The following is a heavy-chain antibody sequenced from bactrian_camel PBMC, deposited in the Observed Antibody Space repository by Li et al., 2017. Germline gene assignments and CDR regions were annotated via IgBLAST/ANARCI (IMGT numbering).Heavy chain of an antibody. CDR3: AADRLACLRDNWAEPRGYNS. D-gene: IGHD1*01. J-gene: IGHJ4*01. CDR1: GITFSRHD. CDR2: ITSLPSLFRAA. V-gene: IGHV3S40*01. Sequence: DVQLVESGGGLVQPGESLRLSCVASGITFSRHDMSWVRQAPGKEVEWVTGITSLPSLFRAASYADSVKGRFTISRDSAENTAYLQMDRLQPEDTAMYYCAADRLACLRDNWAEPRGYNSWGQGTQVTVS.